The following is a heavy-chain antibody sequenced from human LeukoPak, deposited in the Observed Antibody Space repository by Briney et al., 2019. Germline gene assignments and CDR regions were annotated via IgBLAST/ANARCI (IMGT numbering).Heavy chain of an antibody. V-gene: IGHV6-1*01. CDR3: ARATQAVADNPAHFDY. D-gene: IGHD6-19*01. J-gene: IGHJ4*02. CDR1: GDSVSINSAA. Sequence: SQTLSLTCAISGDSVSINSAAWNWIRQSPSRGLEWLGRTYYRSKWYNDYAVSVKSRITINPDTSKNQFSLQLNSVTPEDTAVYYCARATQAVADNPAHFDYWGQGTLVTVSS. CDR2: TYYRSKWYN.